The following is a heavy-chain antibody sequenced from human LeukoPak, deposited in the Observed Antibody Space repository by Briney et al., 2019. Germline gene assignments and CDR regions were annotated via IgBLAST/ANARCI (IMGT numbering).Heavy chain of an antibody. Sequence: GGSLRLSCAASGFTLSSYSMNWVRQAPGKGLEWVSSISTSSIYIYYADSMKGRFTISRDNAKNSLLLQMNSLRVEDTAVYYCARGASVVAGNDNAFDIWGQGTMVTVSS. CDR3: ARGASVVAGNDNAFDI. CDR1: GFTLSSYS. CDR2: ISTSSIYI. J-gene: IGHJ3*02. V-gene: IGHV3-21*01. D-gene: IGHD6-19*01.